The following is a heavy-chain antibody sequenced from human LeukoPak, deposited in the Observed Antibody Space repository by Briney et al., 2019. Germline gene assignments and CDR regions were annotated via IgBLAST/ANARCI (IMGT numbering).Heavy chain of an antibody. D-gene: IGHD5-18*01. CDR2: IYSGGST. J-gene: IGHJ6*02. Sequence: GGSLRLSCVASGFNVSNNYMSWVRQAPGKGLEWVSVIYSGGSTNYADSVKGRFIISRDNSKSTLFLQMNNLRAEDTAVYYCARDKVGYTYGYVRAHYGMDVWGQGTTVIVSS. V-gene: IGHV3-66*01. CDR3: ARDKVGYTYGYVRAHYGMDV. CDR1: GFNVSNNY.